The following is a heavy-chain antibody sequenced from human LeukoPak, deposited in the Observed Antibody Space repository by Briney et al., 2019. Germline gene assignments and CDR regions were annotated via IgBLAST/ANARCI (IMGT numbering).Heavy chain of an antibody. CDR3: ARVGSIADYYDSSAVDY. D-gene: IGHD3-22*01. J-gene: IGHJ4*02. CDR2: ISSSSSYI. CDR1: GFTFSSYS. Sequence: PGGSLRLSCAASGFTFSSYSMNWVRQAPGKGLEWVSFISSSSSYIYYADSVKGRFTISRDNAKNSLYLQMNSLRAEDTAVYYCARVGSIADYYDSSAVDYWGQGTLVTVSS. V-gene: IGHV3-21*01.